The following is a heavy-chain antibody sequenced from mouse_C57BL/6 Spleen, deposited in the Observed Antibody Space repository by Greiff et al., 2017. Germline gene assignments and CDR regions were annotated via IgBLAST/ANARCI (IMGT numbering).Heavy chain of an antibody. CDR2: IYPGDGDT. D-gene: IGHD2-1*01. J-gene: IGHJ2*01. CDR1: GYAFSSSW. V-gene: IGHV1-82*01. CDR3: ARGGHYGNYFDY. Sequence: QVQLKESGPELVKPGASVKISCKASGYAFSSSWMNWVKQRPGKGLEWIGRIYPGDGDTNYNGKFKGKATLTADKSSSTAYMQLSSLTSEDSAVYCCARGGHYGNYFDYWGQGTTLTVSS.